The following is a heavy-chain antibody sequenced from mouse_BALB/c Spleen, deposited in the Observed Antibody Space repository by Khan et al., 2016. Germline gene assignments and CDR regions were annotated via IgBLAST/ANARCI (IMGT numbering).Heavy chain of an antibody. J-gene: IGHJ3*01. CDR1: GYSITSDYA. D-gene: IGHD2-2*01. Sequence: QLEESGPGLVKPSQSLSLTCTVTGYSITSDYAWNWIRQFPGNKLEWMGYISYSGSTSYNPSLKSRISITRDTSKNQFFLQLNSVTTEDTATYYCARSYGYRGFAYWGRGTLVTVSA. CDR3: ARSYGYRGFAY. V-gene: IGHV3-2*02. CDR2: ISYSGST.